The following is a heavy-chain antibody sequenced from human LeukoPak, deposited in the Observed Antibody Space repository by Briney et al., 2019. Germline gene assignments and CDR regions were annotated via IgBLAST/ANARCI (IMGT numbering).Heavy chain of an antibody. D-gene: IGHD2-2*02. CDR1: GFTFSSYA. Sequence: PGGSLRLSCAASGFTFSSYAMSWVRQAPGKGLEWVSAISGSGGSTYYAGSVKGRFTISRDNSKNTLYLQMNSLRAEDTAVYYCAKALQDYCSSTSCYTDYWGQGTLVTVSS. V-gene: IGHV3-23*01. J-gene: IGHJ4*02. CDR3: AKALQDYCSSTSCYTDY. CDR2: ISGSGGST.